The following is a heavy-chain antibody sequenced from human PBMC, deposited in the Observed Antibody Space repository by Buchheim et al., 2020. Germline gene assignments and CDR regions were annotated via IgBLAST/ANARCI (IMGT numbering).Heavy chain of an antibody. Sequence: QVQLVESGGGVVQPGRSLRLSCAASGFTFSSYGMYWVRQAPGKGLEWVAVISYDGSNKYYADSVKGRFTISRDNSKNTLYLQMNSLGAEDTAVYYCAKDRALYCGGDCYADYWGQGTL. CDR1: GFTFSSYG. J-gene: IGHJ4*02. CDR3: AKDRALYCGGDCYADY. D-gene: IGHD2-21*02. V-gene: IGHV3-30*18. CDR2: ISYDGSNK.